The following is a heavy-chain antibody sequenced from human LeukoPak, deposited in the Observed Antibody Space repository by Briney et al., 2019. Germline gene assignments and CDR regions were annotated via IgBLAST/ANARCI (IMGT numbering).Heavy chain of an antibody. J-gene: IGHJ4*02. Sequence: SETLSLTCTVSGGSIRGCYWSWIWQPAGKGLEWIGRIYTSGSTNYNPSLKSRVTMSVDTSKNQFSLKLSSVTAADTAVYYCARGATHLFDYWGQGTLVTVSS. CDR3: ARGATHLFDY. V-gene: IGHV4-4*07. CDR2: IYTSGST. CDR1: GGSIRGCY.